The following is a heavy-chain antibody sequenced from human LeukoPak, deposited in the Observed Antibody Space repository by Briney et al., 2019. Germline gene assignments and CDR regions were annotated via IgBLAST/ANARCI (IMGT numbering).Heavy chain of an antibody. CDR1: GFTFSSYA. CDR3: VKVQDGSTFDY. V-gene: IGHV3-64D*09. Sequence: GGSLILSCSASGFTFSSYAMYWVRQAPGKRLEYASSISSNGAGTLYADTVKGRFTISRDNSRNTLYLQMSSLRPEDTAVYYCVKVQDGSTFDYWGQGSLVTVSS. D-gene: IGHD5-24*01. J-gene: IGHJ4*02. CDR2: ISSNGAGT.